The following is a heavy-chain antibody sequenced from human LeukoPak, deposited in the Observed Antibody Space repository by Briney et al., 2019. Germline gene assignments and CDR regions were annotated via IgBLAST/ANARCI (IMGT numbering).Heavy chain of an antibody. CDR1: GFTFSTYW. CDR3: ARDSAGNDY. Sequence: GGSLRLSCAASGFTFSTYWVSWVRQAPGKGLEWVANIKQDGSEKYYVDSVKGRFTISRDNAKNSLYLQMNSLRAEDTAMYYCARDSAGNDYWGQGTLVTVSS. CDR2: IKQDGSEK. D-gene: IGHD6-13*01. V-gene: IGHV3-7*01. J-gene: IGHJ4*02.